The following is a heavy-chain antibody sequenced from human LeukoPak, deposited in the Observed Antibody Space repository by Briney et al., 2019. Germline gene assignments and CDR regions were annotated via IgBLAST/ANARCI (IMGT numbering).Heavy chain of an antibody. CDR2: ISSSSSYI. CDR1: GFTFSSYS. V-gene: IGHV3-21*01. D-gene: IGHD3-22*01. J-gene: IGHJ4*02. Sequence: GGSLRLSCAASGFTFSSYSMNWVRQAPGKGLEWVSSISSSSSYIYYADSVKGRFTTSRDNAKNSLYLQMNSLRAEDTAVYYCAKDGWASPREPTYYYDSSGYYYRWGYFDYWGQGTLVTVSS. CDR3: AKDGWASPREPTYYYDSSGYYYRWGYFDY.